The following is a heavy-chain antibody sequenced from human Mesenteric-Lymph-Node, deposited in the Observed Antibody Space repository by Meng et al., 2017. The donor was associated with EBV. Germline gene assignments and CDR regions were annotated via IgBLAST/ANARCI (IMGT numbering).Heavy chain of an antibody. V-gene: IGHV4-4*02. CDR3: ARVDYYDSSSLFDP. Sequence: QVQLQESGPGPVKPSGTLFLTCAVSGGSISSTNWWSWVRQPPGKGLEWIGEIYHSGSTNCNPSLKSRVTISLDKSKNQFSLKLSSVTAADTAVYYCARVDYYDSSSLFDPWGQGTLVTVSS. D-gene: IGHD3-22*01. J-gene: IGHJ5*02. CDR1: GGSISSTNW. CDR2: IYHSGST.